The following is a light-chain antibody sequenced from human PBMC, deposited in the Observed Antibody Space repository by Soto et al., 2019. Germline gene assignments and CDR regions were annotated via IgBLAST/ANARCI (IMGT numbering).Light chain of an antibody. CDR3: QQYGGSTIT. J-gene: IGKJ5*01. V-gene: IGKV3-15*01. Sequence: EIVMTQSPATLSVSPGERATLSCRASQSVSSNLAWYLQKPGQAPRILIYGASTRETGIPAMFSGSGSGTDFTLTITRLEPEDFELYYCQQYGGSTITFGLGTRLEIK. CDR2: GAS. CDR1: QSVSSN.